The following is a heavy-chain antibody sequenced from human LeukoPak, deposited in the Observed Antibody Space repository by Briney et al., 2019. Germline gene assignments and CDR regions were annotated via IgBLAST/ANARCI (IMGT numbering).Heavy chain of an antibody. CDR2: ISSSSSYI. Sequence: GGSLRLSCAASGFTFSSYSMNWVRQAPGKGLEWVSSISSSSSYIYYAGSVKGRFTISRDNAKNSQYLQMNSLRAEDTAVYYCARDSGYCSGGSCAEFDPWGQGTLVTVSS. CDR1: GFTFSSYS. V-gene: IGHV3-21*01. J-gene: IGHJ5*02. D-gene: IGHD2-15*01. CDR3: ARDSGYCSGGSCAEFDP.